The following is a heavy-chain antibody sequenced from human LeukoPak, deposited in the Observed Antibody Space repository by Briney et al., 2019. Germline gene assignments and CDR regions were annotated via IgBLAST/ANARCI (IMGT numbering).Heavy chain of an antibody. CDR2: IIPIFGTA. Sequence: ASVKVSCKASGGTFSSYAISWVRQAPGQGLEWMGGIIPIFGTANYAQKFQGRVTITADESTSTAYMELSSLRSEDTAVYYCARSLGVTMIVVVTSIGDAFDIWGQGTMVTVSS. V-gene: IGHV1-69*13. CDR3: ARSLGVTMIVVVTSIGDAFDI. D-gene: IGHD3-22*01. CDR1: GGTFSSYA. J-gene: IGHJ3*02.